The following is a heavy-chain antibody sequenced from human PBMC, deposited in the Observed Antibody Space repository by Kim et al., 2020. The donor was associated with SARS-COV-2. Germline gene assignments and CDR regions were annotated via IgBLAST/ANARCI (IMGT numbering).Heavy chain of an antibody. Sequence: YAQKFQGRVTMTRNTSISAAYMELSSLRSEDTAVYYCARSRVAARSAFDIWGQGTMVTVSS. V-gene: IGHV1-8*01. D-gene: IGHD6-6*01. J-gene: IGHJ3*02. CDR3: ARSRVAARSAFDI.